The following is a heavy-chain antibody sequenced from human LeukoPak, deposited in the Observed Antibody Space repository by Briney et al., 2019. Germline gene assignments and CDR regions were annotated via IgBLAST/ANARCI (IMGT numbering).Heavy chain of an antibody. D-gene: IGHD1-26*01. Sequence: PGGSLRLSCATAGFTFSSHWMHWVRQGPGKGLVWVSRINTDGSTTSYADSVKGRFTISRDNAKNSLYLQMNSLRAEDTAVYYCARSLGATGEYYFDYWGQGTLVTVPS. CDR3: ARSLGATGEYYFDY. CDR2: INTDGSTT. V-gene: IGHV3-74*01. J-gene: IGHJ4*02. CDR1: GFTFSSHW.